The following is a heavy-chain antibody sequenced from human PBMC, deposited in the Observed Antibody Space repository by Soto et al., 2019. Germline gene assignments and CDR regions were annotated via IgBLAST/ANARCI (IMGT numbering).Heavy chain of an antibody. D-gene: IGHD2-21*01. J-gene: IGHJ4*02. CDR2: ISGSGSII. Sequence: EVQLVESGGGLVQSVGSLRLSCAASGITFSSYEMNWVRQAPGKGLEWVSYISGSGSIIYYADSVKGRFTISRDNAKKSLYLRINSLRAEDTAVYYCATVGGSDFFDYWGQGTLVTVSS. V-gene: IGHV3-48*03. CDR3: ATVGGSDFFDY. CDR1: GITFSSYE.